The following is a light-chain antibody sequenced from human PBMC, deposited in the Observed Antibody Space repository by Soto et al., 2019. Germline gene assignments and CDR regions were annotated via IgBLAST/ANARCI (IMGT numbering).Light chain of an antibody. CDR3: SSYASGNNLV. CDR2: EVS. J-gene: IGLJ2*01. CDR1: SSDVGGYNY. V-gene: IGLV2-8*01. Sequence: QSALTQPASVSGSPGQSITISCTGTSSDVGGYNYVSWYQQHPGKAPKLMIYEVSNRPSGVPDRFSGSKSGNTASLTVSGLQAEDEGDYYCSSYASGNNLVFGGGTKLTVL.